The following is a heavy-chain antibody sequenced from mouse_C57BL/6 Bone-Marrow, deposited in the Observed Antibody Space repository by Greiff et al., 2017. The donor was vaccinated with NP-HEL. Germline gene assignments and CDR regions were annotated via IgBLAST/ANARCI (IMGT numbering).Heavy chain of an antibody. CDR1: GFTFSDYY. V-gene: IGHV5-12*01. Sequence: EVMLVESGGGLVQPGGSLKLSCAASGFTFSDYYMYWVRQTPEKRLEWVAYISNGGGSTYYPDTVKGRFTISRDNAKNTLYLQMSRLKSEDTAMYYCASPYDSPAMDYRGQGTSVTVSS. J-gene: IGHJ4*01. D-gene: IGHD2-4*01. CDR3: ASPYDSPAMDY. CDR2: ISNGGGST.